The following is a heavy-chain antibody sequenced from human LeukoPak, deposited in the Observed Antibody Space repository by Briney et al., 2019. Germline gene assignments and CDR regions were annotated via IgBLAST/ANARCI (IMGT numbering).Heavy chain of an antibody. CDR2: INHSGST. Sequence: SETLSLTCAVYGGSFSGYYWSWIRQPPGKGLEWIGEINHSGSTKYNPSLKSRVTISVDTSKKQFSLKLSSVTAADTAVYYCASIDYGDPTGWFDPWGQGTLVTVSS. J-gene: IGHJ5*02. CDR1: GGSFSGYY. CDR3: ASIDYGDPTGWFDP. D-gene: IGHD4-17*01. V-gene: IGHV4-34*01.